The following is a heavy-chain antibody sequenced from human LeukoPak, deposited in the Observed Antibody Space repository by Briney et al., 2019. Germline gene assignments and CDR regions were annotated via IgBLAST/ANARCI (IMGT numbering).Heavy chain of an antibody. CDR3: ARSVRIGTYYYYYGMDV. CDR1: GYTFTSYD. V-gene: IGHV1-8*01. CDR2: MNPNSSNT. D-gene: IGHD3-10*02. Sequence: ASVKASCKASGYTFTSYDINWVRQATGQGLEWMGWMNPNSSNTGYAQKFQGRVTMTRNTSISTAYMELSSLRSEDTAVYYCARSVRIGTYYYYYGMDVWGQGTTVTVSS. J-gene: IGHJ6*02.